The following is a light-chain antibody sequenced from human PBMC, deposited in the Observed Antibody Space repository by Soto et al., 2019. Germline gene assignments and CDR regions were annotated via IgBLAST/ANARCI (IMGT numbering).Light chain of an antibody. CDR3: QQYGSSPRT. V-gene: IGKV3-20*01. Sequence: EIVLTQSPGTLSLSPGERATLSCSASQSVSSNYLAWYQQKPGQAPRLLIYDASSRATGIPDRFSGSGSGTDFTLTISRLQPEDFAVYYCQQYGSSPRTFGQGTIVDI. J-gene: IGKJ1*01. CDR1: QSVSSNY. CDR2: DAS.